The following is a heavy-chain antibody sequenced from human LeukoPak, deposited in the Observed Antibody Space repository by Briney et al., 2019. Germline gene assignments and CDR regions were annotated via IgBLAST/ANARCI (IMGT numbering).Heavy chain of an antibody. J-gene: IGHJ4*02. CDR3: ARGNEYSSSSGDY. D-gene: IGHD6-6*01. Sequence: GGSLRLSCAASGLTFSSDDMNWVRQAPGKGLEWVSYISSSGYRIYYAGSVKGRFTISRDNAKNSLYLQMNSLRAEDTALYYCARGNEYSSSSGDYWGQGTLVTVSS. CDR1: GLTFSSDD. V-gene: IGHV3-48*03. CDR2: ISSSGYRI.